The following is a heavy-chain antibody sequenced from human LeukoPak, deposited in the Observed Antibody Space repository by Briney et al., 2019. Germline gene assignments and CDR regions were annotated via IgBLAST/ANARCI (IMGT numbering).Heavy chain of an antibody. CDR3: TRAYSTGWLGINDY. V-gene: IGHV3-49*04. CDR2: IRNKANGGTA. CDR1: GFTPSDYA. J-gene: IGHJ4*02. D-gene: IGHD6-19*01. Sequence: GGSLRLSCTASGFTPSDYAVTWVRQAPGKGLEWVGFIRNKANGGTADYAASVKGRFTISRDDSKTIAYLQMNSLKTEDTAVYYCTRAYSTGWLGINDYWGQGALVTVSS.